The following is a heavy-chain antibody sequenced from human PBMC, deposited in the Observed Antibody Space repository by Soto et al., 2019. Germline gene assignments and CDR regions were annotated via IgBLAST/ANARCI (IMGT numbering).Heavy chain of an antibody. CDR1: GVSIRSSSYY. D-gene: IGHD3-3*01. CDR2: IYYSGRT. J-gene: IGHJ6*02. Sequence: QLQLQESGPGLVKPSDTLSLTCTVSGVSIRSSSYYWGWIRQPPGKGLAWIGSIYYSGRTYYNPSLKSRVTISVDTSKNQFSLELSSVAAADTAVYYCARSDPPRSSLPPYYYYNGMDVWGQGTTVIVSS. CDR3: ARSDPPRSSLPPYYYYNGMDV. V-gene: IGHV4-39*01.